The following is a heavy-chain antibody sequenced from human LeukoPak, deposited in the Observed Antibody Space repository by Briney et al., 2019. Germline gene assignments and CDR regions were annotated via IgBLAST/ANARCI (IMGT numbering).Heavy chain of an antibody. J-gene: IGHJ4*02. V-gene: IGHV3-15*01. CDR3: TTLGGFDY. CDR1: GFTFSNAW. CDR2: IKSKSEGGTT. D-gene: IGHD3-16*01. Sequence: PGGSLRLSCAASGFTFSNAWMSWVRQAPRKGLEWVGRIKSKSEGGTTDYAAPVKGRFSISRGDSKNALSLQMNSLKTEDTAVYYCTTLGGFDYWGQGTLVTVSS.